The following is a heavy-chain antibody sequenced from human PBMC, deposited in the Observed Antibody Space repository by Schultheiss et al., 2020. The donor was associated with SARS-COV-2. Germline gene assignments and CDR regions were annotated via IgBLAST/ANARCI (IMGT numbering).Heavy chain of an antibody. Sequence: GGSLRLSCAASGFTFSSYWMHWVRQAPGKGLVWVSRINSDGSSTSYADSVKGRFTISRDNAKNTLYLQMNSLRAEDTAVYYCARVGYCSSTSCLVVYYYGMDVWGQGTTVTVSS. V-gene: IGHV3-74*01. CDR1: GFTFSSYW. CDR2: INSDGSST. D-gene: IGHD2-2*03. J-gene: IGHJ6*02. CDR3: ARVGYCSSTSCLVVYYYGMDV.